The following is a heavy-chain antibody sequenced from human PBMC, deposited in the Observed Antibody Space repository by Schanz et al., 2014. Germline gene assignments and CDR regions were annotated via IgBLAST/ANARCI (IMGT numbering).Heavy chain of an antibody. J-gene: IGHJ4*02. CDR3: AGGPRGGYIEY. CDR2: IWYDGSNK. CDR1: GFTFSKYG. V-gene: IGHV3-33*03. Sequence: QVQLVESGGCVVQPGRSLRLSCAASGFTFSKYGMHWVRQAPGKGLEWVAVIWYDGSNKDYADSVKGRFSISRDNARNTLHLQMDSLRDEDTAVYYCAGGPRGGYIEYWGQGTLVIVSS. D-gene: IGHD3-16*01.